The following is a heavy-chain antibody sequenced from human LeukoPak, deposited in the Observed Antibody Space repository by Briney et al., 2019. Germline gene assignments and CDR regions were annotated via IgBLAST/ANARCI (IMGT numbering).Heavy chain of an antibody. CDR2: VGSGGTR. CDR1: GFKFNIYN. CDR3: AKMRGMPREAYHFDR. D-gene: IGHD1-26*01. V-gene: IGHV3-23*01. J-gene: IGHJ4*02. Sequence: GGSLRLSCAASGFKFNIYNMSWVRRPQGKGLEWISAVGSGGTRYYADSVKGRFTISRDNSENTVSLQMDSLRADDTAMYYCAKMRGMPREAYHFDRWGQGTLVAVSS.